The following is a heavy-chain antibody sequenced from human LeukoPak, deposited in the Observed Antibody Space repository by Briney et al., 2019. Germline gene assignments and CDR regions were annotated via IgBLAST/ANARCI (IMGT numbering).Heavy chain of an antibody. V-gene: IGHV3-7*04. J-gene: IGHJ4*02. CDR2: IKQDGSEK. Sequence: GGSLRLSCTASGFTFSSYWMNWVRQAPGKGLEWVANIKQDGSEKYYVDSVKGRFTISRDNAKKSLYLQMNSLRAEDTAVYYCARETEMANLDYWGQGTLVTISS. CDR3: ARETEMANLDY. CDR1: GFTFSSYW. D-gene: IGHD5-24*01.